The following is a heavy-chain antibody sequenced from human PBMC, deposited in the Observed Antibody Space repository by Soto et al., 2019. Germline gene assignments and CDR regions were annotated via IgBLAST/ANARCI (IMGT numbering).Heavy chain of an antibody. Sequence: EVQLVESGGGLVQPGGSLRLSCSASGFDFSPFVIHLVRQGPVKGLEYVSGISTGEAGTQYAAAVKGRFTVSRDNSKNTVPLQMRSLIREDPAIYFCVKANSAAGGRQSGHHFEIWGQGSLVIVS. J-gene: IGHJ4*02. CDR1: GFDFSPFV. D-gene: IGHD5-12*01. CDR3: VKANSAAGGRQSGHHFEI. V-gene: IGHV3-64D*06. CDR2: ISTGEAGT.